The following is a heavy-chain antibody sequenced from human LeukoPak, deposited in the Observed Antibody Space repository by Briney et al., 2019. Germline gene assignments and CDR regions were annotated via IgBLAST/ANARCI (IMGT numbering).Heavy chain of an antibody. Sequence: GGSLRLSCAASGFTFSSYSMNWVRQAPGKGLEWVSSISSSSSYIYYADSVKGRFTISRDNAKNSLYLQMNSLRAEDTAVYYCAREGSYYYDSSGSRDYFDYWGQGTLVTVSS. CDR3: AREGSYYYDSSGSRDYFDY. CDR2: ISSSSSYI. V-gene: IGHV3-21*01. CDR1: GFTFSSYS. J-gene: IGHJ4*02. D-gene: IGHD3-22*01.